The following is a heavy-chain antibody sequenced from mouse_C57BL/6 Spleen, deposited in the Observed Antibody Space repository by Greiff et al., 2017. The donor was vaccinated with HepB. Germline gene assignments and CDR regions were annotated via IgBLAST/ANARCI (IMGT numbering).Heavy chain of an antibody. Sequence: QVQLQQSGAELVKPGASVKLSCKASGYTFTSYWMQWVKQRPGQGLEWIGEIDPSDSYTNYNQKFKGKATLTVDTSSSTAYMQLSSLTSEGSAVYYCARDSSGYDYWGQGTTLTVSS. CDR2: IDPSDSYT. D-gene: IGHD3-2*02. J-gene: IGHJ2*01. V-gene: IGHV1-50*01. CDR3: ARDSSGYDY. CDR1: GYTFTSYW.